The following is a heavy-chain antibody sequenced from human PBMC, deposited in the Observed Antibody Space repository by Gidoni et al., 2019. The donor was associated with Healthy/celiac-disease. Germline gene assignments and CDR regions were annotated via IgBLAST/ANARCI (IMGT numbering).Heavy chain of an antibody. Sequence: QVQLVQSGAEVKKPGASVKVSCKGSGYTFTNYAMHWVRQAPGQRLEWMGWINVGNGNTKYSQKFQGRVTITRDTSARIAYMDMSSLRFEDTAVYYCARDLAPMVAVLGTGNDAFDIWGQGTMVTVSS. CDR3: ARDLAPMVAVLGTGNDAFDI. D-gene: IGHD6-19*01. CDR2: INVGNGNT. V-gene: IGHV1-3*01. J-gene: IGHJ3*02. CDR1: GYTFTNYA.